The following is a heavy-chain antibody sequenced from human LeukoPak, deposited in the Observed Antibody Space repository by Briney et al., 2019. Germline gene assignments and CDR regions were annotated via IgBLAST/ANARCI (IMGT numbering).Heavy chain of an antibody. V-gene: IGHV4-39*01. D-gene: IGHD2-2*01. J-gene: IGHJ5*02. CDR2: IYYSGST. CDR3: ANHLGYCSSTSCYGGWFDP. Sequence: SETLSLTCTVSGGSISSSSYYWGWIRQPPGKGLEWIGSIYYSGSTYYNPSLKSRVTISVDTSKNQFSLKLSSVTAADTAVYYCANHLGYCSSTSCYGGWFDPWGQGTLVTVSS. CDR1: GGSISSSSYY.